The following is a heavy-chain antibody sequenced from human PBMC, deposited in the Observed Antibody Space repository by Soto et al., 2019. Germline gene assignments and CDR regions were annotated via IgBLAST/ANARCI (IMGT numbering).Heavy chain of an antibody. V-gene: IGHV3-30*03. J-gene: IGHJ4*02. CDR3: VQGASTAHQPLDS. D-gene: IGHD1-26*01. Sequence: QVQLVESGGGVVQPGRSLRLSCAASGFIFRNVGMHWVRRAPGKGLEWVATISGDGNDKYYPDSMKGRFTISRDNFNNTLYLQLNSLRPEDTAVYPCVQGASTAHQPLDSWGQGVLVTVSS. CDR1: GFIFRNVG. CDR2: ISGDGNDK.